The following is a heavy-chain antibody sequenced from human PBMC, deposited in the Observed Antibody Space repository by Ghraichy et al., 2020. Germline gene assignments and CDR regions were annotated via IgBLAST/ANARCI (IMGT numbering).Heavy chain of an antibody. CDR3: ARRLQGGSTPHYFDP. J-gene: IGHJ5*02. CDR1: GGSSKTYY. D-gene: IGHD5-24*01. V-gene: IGHV4-34*01. CDR2: INARGTT. Sequence: SETLSLTCAVSGGSSKTYYYAWLRQPPGGGLEWIGDINARGTTYYNPSLQSRVTMSVDTAERQFALRVTSVTGADTAVYYCARRLQGGSTPHYFDPWGQGALVIVSA.